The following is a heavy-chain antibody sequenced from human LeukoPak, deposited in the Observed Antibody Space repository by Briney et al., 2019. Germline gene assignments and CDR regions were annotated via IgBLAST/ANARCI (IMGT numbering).Heavy chain of an antibody. CDR1: GFTFSSYA. CDR3: AKGDLKVGSLRRGAFDI. D-gene: IGHD6-13*01. Sequence: PGRSLRLSCAASGFTFSSYAMHWVRQAPGKGLEWVAVISYDGSNKYYADSVKGRFTISRDNSKNTLYMQMNSLRAEDTAVYYCAKGDLKVGSLRRGAFDIWGQGTMVTVSS. CDR2: ISYDGSNK. J-gene: IGHJ3*02. V-gene: IGHV3-30*04.